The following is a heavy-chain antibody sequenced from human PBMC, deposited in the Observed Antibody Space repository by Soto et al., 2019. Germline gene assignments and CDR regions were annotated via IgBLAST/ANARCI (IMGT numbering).Heavy chain of an antibody. CDR1: GFSLSTSGVG. CDR3: AHRTDYGDSPFRGYSDR. J-gene: IGHJ2*01. V-gene: IGHV2-5*02. D-gene: IGHD4-17*01. Sequence: QITLKESGPPLVKPTQTLTLTCTFSGFSLSTSGVGVGWIRQPPGKALEWLALIYWDDDKRYSPSLKSRLTITTDTSTNQVILKLTNRDPVDTATCDCAHRTDYGDSPFRGYSDRWGRGPLVTVSS. CDR2: IYWDDDK.